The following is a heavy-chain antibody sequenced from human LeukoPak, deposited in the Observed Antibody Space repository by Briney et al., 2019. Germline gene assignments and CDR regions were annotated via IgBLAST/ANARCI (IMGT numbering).Heavy chain of an antibody. CDR3: AKSSSSGPFDY. Sequence: GGSLRLSCAASGFTFSSYAMSWVRQPPGKGLEWVSGISGGGYSTYYADSVKGRFTISRDNSKNTLYLQMNSLRAEDTAVYYCAKSSSSGPFDYWGQGTLVTVSS. J-gene: IGHJ4*02. D-gene: IGHD6-19*01. V-gene: IGHV3-23*01. CDR1: GFTFSSYA. CDR2: ISGGGYST.